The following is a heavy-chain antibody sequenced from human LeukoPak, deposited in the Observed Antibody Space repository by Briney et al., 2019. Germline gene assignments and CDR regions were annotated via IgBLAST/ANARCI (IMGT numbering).Heavy chain of an antibody. CDR3: AKTYSSSRAHYYYYYYMDV. CDR2: ISYDGSNK. Sequence: PGGSLRLSCAASGFTFSSYAMHWVRQAPGKGLEWVAVISYDGSNKYYADSVKGRFTISRDNSKNTLYLQMNSLRAEDTAIYYCAKTYSSSRAHYYYYYYMDVWGKGTTVTISS. J-gene: IGHJ6*03. V-gene: IGHV3-30*04. CDR1: GFTFSSYA. D-gene: IGHD6-13*01.